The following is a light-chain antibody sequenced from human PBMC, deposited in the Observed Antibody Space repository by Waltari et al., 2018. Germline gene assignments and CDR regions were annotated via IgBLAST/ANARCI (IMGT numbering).Light chain of an antibody. CDR1: QGIGSS. V-gene: IGKV1-NL1*01. CDR3: QHYYTTPYT. Sequence: DIQMTQSLSSLSASVGDRVTITCRASQGIGSSLAWYQLKPGKAPKLLVYVASRLESGVPSRFSGRGSGTDYTLTISSLQPEDFATYYCQHYYTTPYTFGQGTKLEIK. J-gene: IGKJ2*01. CDR2: VAS.